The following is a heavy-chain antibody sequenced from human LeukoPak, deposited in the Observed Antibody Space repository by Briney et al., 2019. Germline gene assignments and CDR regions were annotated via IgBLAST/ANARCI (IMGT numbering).Heavy chain of an antibody. CDR3: TTSGLFGNDRDAFDI. V-gene: IGHV1-24*01. J-gene: IGHJ3*02. Sequence: ASVKVSCKVSEYTLTEFSMHWVRQAPGKGLEWLGGFDREDGETIYEQKFQGRITMTEDTSSDTAYMELTSLRSVDTAVYYCTTSGLFGNDRDAFDIWGQGTLVTVSS. D-gene: IGHD1-1*01. CDR1: EYTLTEFS. CDR2: FDREDGET.